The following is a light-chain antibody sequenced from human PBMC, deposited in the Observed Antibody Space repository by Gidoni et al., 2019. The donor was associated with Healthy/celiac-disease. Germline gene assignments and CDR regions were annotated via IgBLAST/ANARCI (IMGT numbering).Light chain of an antibody. J-gene: IGLJ2*01. CDR1: SSNSGSHY. Sequence: QSLLPQPPPASAPPGQRVTISCAGSSSNSGSHYVYWDQPLPGTAPKLLIYRNNQRPSGVAARFSGSKSGTSASLAISGLRSEDEADYYCAAWDDSLSAYVVFGGGTKLTVL. CDR3: AAWDDSLSAYVV. V-gene: IGLV1-47*01. CDR2: RNN.